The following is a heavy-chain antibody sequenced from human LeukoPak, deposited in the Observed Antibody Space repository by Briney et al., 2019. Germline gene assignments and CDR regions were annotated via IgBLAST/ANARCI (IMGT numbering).Heavy chain of an antibody. D-gene: IGHD6-6*01. CDR1: GFTFSSYW. CDR2: INGDGSIT. V-gene: IGHV3-74*01. CDR3: ARGLPQYSNTWNGH. J-gene: IGHJ5*02. Sequence: PGGSLRLSCAASGFTFSSYWMHWVRQAPGKGLLWVSRINGDGSITSTADSVKGRFTISRDNAKNTLYLQLNSQRAEDTAIYFCARGLPQYSNTWNGHWGQGTLVTVSS.